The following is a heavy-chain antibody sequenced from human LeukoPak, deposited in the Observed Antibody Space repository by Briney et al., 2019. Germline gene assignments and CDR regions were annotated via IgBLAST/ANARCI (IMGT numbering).Heavy chain of an antibody. CDR1: GFTFSSYG. Sequence: PGGSLRLSCAASGFTFSSYGMRWVRQAPGKGLEWVAFIRYDGSNKYYADSVKGRFTISRDNSKNTLYLQMNSLRAEDTAVYYCAKDLSYGGNSIDYWGQGTLVTVSS. J-gene: IGHJ4*02. CDR2: IRYDGSNK. D-gene: IGHD4-23*01. CDR3: AKDLSYGGNSIDY. V-gene: IGHV3-30*02.